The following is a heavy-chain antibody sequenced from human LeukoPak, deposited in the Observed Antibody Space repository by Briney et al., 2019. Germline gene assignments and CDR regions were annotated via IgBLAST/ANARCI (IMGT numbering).Heavy chain of an antibody. CDR1: GGSFSGYY. J-gene: IGHJ4*02. CDR3: ARNPRIAPRPFAY. CDR2: INHSGST. V-gene: IGHV4-34*01. D-gene: IGHD6-6*01. Sequence: SETLSLTCAVYGGSFSGYYWSWIRQPPGKGLEWIGEINHSGSTNYNPSLKSRVTISVDTSKNQFSLKLSSVTAADTAVYYCARNPRIAPRPFAYWGQGPLVTVSS.